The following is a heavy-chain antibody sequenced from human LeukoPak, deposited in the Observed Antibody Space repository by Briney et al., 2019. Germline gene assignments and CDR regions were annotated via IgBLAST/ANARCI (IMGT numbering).Heavy chain of an antibody. J-gene: IGHJ4*02. Sequence: GGSLRLSCAASGFMFSSWWMLWFRRPPGKGLESASHISNDGSYIVYADSVKGRFTISRDNSKNTLYLHMNSLRGEDTAVYYCAKDLGYNWNYFDDWGQGTLVTVSS. CDR3: AKDLGYNWNYFDD. CDR2: ISNDGSYI. V-gene: IGHV3-74*01. D-gene: IGHD1-20*01. CDR1: GFMFSSWW.